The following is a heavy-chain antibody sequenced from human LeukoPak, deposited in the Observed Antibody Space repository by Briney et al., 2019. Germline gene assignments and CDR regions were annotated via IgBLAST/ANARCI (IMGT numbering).Heavy chain of an antibody. D-gene: IGHD6-13*01. Sequence: GRSLRLSCAASGFTFSSYAMHRVRQAPGKGLEWVAVISYDGSNKYYADSVKGRFTISRDNSKSTLYLQMNSLGAEDTAVYYCARDKSSSWSHFDYWGQRTLVSVSS. CDR1: GFTFSSYA. J-gene: IGHJ4*02. CDR3: ARDKSSSWSHFDY. CDR2: ISYDGSNK. V-gene: IGHV3-30*04.